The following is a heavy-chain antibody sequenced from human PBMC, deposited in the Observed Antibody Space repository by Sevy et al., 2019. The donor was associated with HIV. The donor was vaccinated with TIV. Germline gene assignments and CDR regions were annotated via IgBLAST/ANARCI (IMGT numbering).Heavy chain of an antibody. CDR1: GYTFTGYY. CDR3: ARDVEQGGAVHHDC. D-gene: IGHD1-26*01. Sequence: ASVKVSCKASGYTFTGYYMHWVRQAPGQGLEWMGWINPNSGGTNYAQKFQGRVTMTRDTSISTAYMELSRLRSDDTAVYYCARDVEQGGAVHHDCWGQGTLVTVSS. CDR2: INPNSGGT. V-gene: IGHV1-2*02. J-gene: IGHJ4*02.